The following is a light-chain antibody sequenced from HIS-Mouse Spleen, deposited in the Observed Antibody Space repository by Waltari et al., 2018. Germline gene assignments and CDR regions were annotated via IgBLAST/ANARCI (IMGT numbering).Light chain of an antibody. CDR3: YSTDSSGNHRV. V-gene: IGLV3-10*03. Sequence: SYELTQPPSVSVSPGQTSRIPCSGDASPKPYHYWYQQKSGQAPVLVIYEDSKRPSGIPERFSGSSSGTMATLTISGAQVEDEDDYYCYSTDSSGNHRVFGGGTKLTVL. CDR1: ASPKPY. J-gene: IGLJ2*01. CDR2: EDS.